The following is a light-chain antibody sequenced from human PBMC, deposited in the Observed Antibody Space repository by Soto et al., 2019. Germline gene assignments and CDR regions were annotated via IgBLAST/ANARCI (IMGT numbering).Light chain of an antibody. CDR2: GTS. CDR1: PSVNSGY. Sequence: EVVLTQSPGTLSLSPGERAILSCRASPSVNSGYFAWYQQKPGQAPRLLIYGTSIRAAGIPDRFSGSGSGTDFTLTISRQEPEDFAVDSCQQYLAAPPWTFGQGTKVE. CDR3: QQYLAAPPWT. J-gene: IGKJ1*01. V-gene: IGKV3-20*01.